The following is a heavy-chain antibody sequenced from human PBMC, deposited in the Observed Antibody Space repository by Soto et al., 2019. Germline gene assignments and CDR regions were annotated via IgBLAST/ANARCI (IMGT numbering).Heavy chain of an antibody. V-gene: IGHV4-59*01. D-gene: IGHD4-17*01. J-gene: IGHJ2*01. CDR2: IYYSGST. Sequence: QVQLQESGPGLVKPSETLSLTCTVSGGSISSYYWSWIRQPPGKGLEWIGYIYYSGSTNYNPSLTSRVTISVDTSKNQFSLKLSSVTAADTAVYYCARDVRTPFYWYFDLWGRGTLVTVSS. CDR3: ARDVRTPFYWYFDL. CDR1: GGSISSYY.